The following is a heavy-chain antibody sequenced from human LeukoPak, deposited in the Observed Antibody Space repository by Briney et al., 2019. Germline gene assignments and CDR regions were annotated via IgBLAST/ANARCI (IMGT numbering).Heavy chain of an antibody. J-gene: IGHJ4*02. Sequence: GGSLRLSCGASGFTFSTYWLHWVRQAPGTGLVWVARINTDGSTINYADSVKGRFTISRDDAKHTLYLQMNSLRAEDTAVYYCTRAGSYRFDYWGQGTLVTVS. V-gene: IGHV3-74*01. CDR1: GFTFSTYW. D-gene: IGHD1-26*01. CDR3: TRAGSYRFDY. CDR2: INTDGSTI.